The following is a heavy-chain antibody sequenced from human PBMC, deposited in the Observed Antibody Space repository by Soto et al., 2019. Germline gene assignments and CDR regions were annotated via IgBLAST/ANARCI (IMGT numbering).Heavy chain of an antibody. CDR1: GYTFTYYP. D-gene: IGHD2-15*01. J-gene: IGHJ5*02. V-gene: IGHV1-3*04. CDR2: INIGNGNT. CDR3: AREPLCGGRCYDNYFDP. Sequence: ASVKVSCKASGYTFTYYPIHWVRQAPGQRFEWMGWINIGNGNTASSQKFQDRVTITRETSASTAYMELTSLRSEDTAVYYCAREPLCGGRCYDNYFDPWGQGTLVTVSS.